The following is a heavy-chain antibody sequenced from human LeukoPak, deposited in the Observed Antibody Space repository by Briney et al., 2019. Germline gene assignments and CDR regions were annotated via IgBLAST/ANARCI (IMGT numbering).Heavy chain of an antibody. V-gene: IGHV3-11*04. J-gene: IGHJ3*02. CDR3: ARKVLVFGGTFSISHAFDI. Sequence: GGALRLSCAASGFTFSYVYMNWIRQAPGKGVEWVLYISGGGGNILLGDSVKGRFTVSRDNAKDSLVLRMDSLRGEDTGSDYCARKVLVFGGTFSISHAFDIWGQGTLVTVSS. CDR2: ISGGGGNI. CDR1: GFTFSYVY. D-gene: IGHD3-16*01.